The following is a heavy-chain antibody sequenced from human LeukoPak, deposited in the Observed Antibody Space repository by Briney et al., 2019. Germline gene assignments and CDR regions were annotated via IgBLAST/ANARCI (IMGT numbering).Heavy chain of an antibody. CDR3: ARVEYYGSGSYYRNYYYYGMDV. D-gene: IGHD3-10*01. J-gene: IGHJ6*02. Sequence: GGSLRLSCAASGFTFSSYSMNWVCQAPGKGLEWVSYISSSSSTIYYADSVKGRFTISRDNAKNPLYLQMNSLRDEDTAVYYCARVEYYGSGSYYRNYYYYGMDVWGQGTTVTVSS. V-gene: IGHV3-48*02. CDR1: GFTFSSYS. CDR2: ISSSSSTI.